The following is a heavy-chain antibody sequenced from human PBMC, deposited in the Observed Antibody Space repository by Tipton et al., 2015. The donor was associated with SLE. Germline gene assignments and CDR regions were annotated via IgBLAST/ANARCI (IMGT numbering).Heavy chain of an antibody. D-gene: IGHD4-11*01. CDR3: VRDKVTYFDY. CDR2: IKQDGGEK. J-gene: IGHJ4*02. V-gene: IGHV3-7*01. CDR1: GFTFSSYW. Sequence: SLRLSCAASGFTFSSYWMSWVRQAPGKGLEWVATIKQDGGEKYYVDSVKGRFTISRDNARNSLYLQMNSLRAEDTAVYYCVRDKVTYFDYWGQGTLVTVSS.